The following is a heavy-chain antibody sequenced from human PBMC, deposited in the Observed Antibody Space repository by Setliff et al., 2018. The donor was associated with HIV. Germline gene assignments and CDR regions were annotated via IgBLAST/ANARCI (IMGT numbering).Heavy chain of an antibody. D-gene: IGHD1-26*01. J-gene: IGHJ4*02. Sequence: SVKVSCKASGYSFTNYALNWVRQAPGQGLEWMGWIIPIFGTANYAQKFQGRVTITADESTSTAYMELSSLRSEDTAVYYCATPRERLRWSPLDYWGQGTLVTVSS. CDR2: IIPIFGTA. CDR3: ATPRERLRWSPLDY. V-gene: IGHV1-69*13. CDR1: GYSFTNYA.